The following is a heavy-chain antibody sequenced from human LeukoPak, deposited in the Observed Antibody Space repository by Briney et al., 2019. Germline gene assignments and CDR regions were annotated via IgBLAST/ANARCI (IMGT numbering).Heavy chain of an antibody. V-gene: IGHV1-46*01. CDR1: GYTFTSYY. CDR3: ARPLRLPQWLATTFGY. Sequence: ASVKVSCKASGYTFTSYYMHWVRQAPGQGLEWMGIINPSGGSTSYAQKFQGRVTMTRDTSTSTVYMELSSLRSEDTAVYYCARPLRLPQWLATTFGYWGQGTLVTVSS. J-gene: IGHJ4*02. CDR2: INPSGGST. D-gene: IGHD6-19*01.